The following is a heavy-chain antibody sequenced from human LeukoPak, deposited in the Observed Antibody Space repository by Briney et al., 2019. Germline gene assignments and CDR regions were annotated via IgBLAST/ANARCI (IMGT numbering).Heavy chain of an antibody. D-gene: IGHD3-3*01. CDR2: ISGSGGST. V-gene: IGHV3-23*01. Sequence: GGSLRLSCAASGFTFSSYAMSWVRQAPGKGLEWVSAISGSGGSTYYADSVKGRFTISRDNSKNTLYLQMNSLRAEDTAVYYCAKGLHDFWSGYQYYFDYWGQGTLVTVSS. CDR3: AKGLHDFWSGYQYYFDY. J-gene: IGHJ4*02. CDR1: GFTFSSYA.